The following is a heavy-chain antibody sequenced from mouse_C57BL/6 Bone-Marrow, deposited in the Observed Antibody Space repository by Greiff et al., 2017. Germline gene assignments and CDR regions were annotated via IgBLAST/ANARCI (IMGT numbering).Heavy chain of an antibody. V-gene: IGHV1-54*01. Sequence: VQLVESGAELVRPGTSVKVSCKASGYAFTNYLIEWVKQRPGQGLEWIGVINPGSGGTNYNEKFKGKATLTADKSSSTAYMQLSSLTSEDSAVYFCARGVNWVFDDWGQGTTLTVSS. CDR2: INPGSGGT. CDR3: ARGVNWVFDD. CDR1: GYAFTNYL. J-gene: IGHJ2*01. D-gene: IGHD4-1*01.